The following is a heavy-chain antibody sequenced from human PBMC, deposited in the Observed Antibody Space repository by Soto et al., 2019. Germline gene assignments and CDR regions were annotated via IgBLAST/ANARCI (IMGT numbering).Heavy chain of an antibody. CDR2: IYYSGST. CDR3: ARRTVNIRTFYSGLKTHCFDY. CDR1: GDSMSSSDYY. D-gene: IGHD6-19*01. V-gene: IGHV4-39*01. J-gene: IGHJ4*02. Sequence: QLQLHESGPGLVKPSETLSLTCAVSGDSMSSSDYYWGWIRQPPGKGLEWIGSIYYSGSTYYNPSLQRRVAISVDTSKNQFSLKLNSVTAADTAIYYCARRTVNIRTFYSGLKTHCFDYWGQGAPVTVSS.